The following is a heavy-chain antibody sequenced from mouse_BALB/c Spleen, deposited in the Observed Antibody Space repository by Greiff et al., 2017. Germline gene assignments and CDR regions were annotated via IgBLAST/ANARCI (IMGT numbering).Heavy chain of an antibody. CDR2: ISNGGGST. J-gene: IGHJ3*01. CDR1: GFTFSSYT. Sequence: EVKLVESGGGLVQPGGSLKLSCAASGFTFSSYTMSWVRQTPEKSLEWVAYISNGGGSTYYPDTVKGRFTISRDNAKNTLYLQMSSLKSEDTAMYYCARRGDGYPWFAYWGQGTLVTVSA. V-gene: IGHV5-12-2*01. D-gene: IGHD2-3*01. CDR3: ARRGDGYPWFAY.